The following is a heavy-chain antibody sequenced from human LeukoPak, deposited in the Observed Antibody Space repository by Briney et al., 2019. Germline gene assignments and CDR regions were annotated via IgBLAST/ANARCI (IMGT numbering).Heavy chain of an antibody. V-gene: IGHV4-4*02. CDR2: IYHSGTT. J-gene: IGHJ6*02. CDR3: ARDEDFWSGHNYGMDV. Sequence: PSGTLSLTCAVSGDSISSNIWWSWVRQPPGKGLEWIAEIYHSGTTNYNPSLKSRVTISVDKSKNQFSLKLSSVTAADSAVYYCARDEDFWSGHNYGMDVWGQGTTVTVSS. D-gene: IGHD3-3*01. CDR1: GDSISSNIW.